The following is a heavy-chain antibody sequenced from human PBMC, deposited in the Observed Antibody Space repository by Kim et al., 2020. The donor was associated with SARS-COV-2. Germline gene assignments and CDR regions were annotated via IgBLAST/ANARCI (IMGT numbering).Heavy chain of an antibody. D-gene: IGHD2-2*01. Sequence: SVKVSCKASGGTFSSYAISWVRQAPGQGLEWMGGIIPIFGTANYAQKFQGRVTITADESTSTAYMELSSLRSEDTAVYYCARAPIDCSSTSCYRWFDPWGQGTLVTVSS. CDR3: ARAPIDCSSTSCYRWFDP. V-gene: IGHV1-69*13. J-gene: IGHJ5*02. CDR2: IIPIFGTA. CDR1: GGTFSSYA.